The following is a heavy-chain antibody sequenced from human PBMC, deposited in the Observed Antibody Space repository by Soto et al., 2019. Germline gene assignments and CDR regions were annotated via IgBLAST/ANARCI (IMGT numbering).Heavy chain of an antibody. CDR2: ISYDGSNK. Sequence: PGGSLRLSCAASGFTFSSYAMHWVRQAPGKGLEWVAVISYDGSNKYYADSVKGRFTISRDNSKNTLYLQMNSLRAEDTAVYYCARGIQTFVLMVYSPSWWFAPWGQGSLVTVSS. J-gene: IGHJ5*02. D-gene: IGHD2-8*01. CDR3: ARGIQTFVLMVYSPSWWFAP. V-gene: IGHV3-30-3*01. CDR1: GFTFSSYA.